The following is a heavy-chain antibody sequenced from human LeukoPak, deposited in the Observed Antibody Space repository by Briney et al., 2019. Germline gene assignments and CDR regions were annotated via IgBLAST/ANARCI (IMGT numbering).Heavy chain of an antibody. Sequence: GGSLRLFSAASGFTISSSYMNCGLQAPGKGLEWVAVISYDGINKYYADSVKGRFTISRDNYKNTLYLQMNSLRAEDTAVYYCAKVVRGIKSRCGSFDCWGQGTLVGVSS. V-gene: IGHV3-30*18. CDR3: AKVVRGIKSRCGSFDC. J-gene: IGHJ4*02. CDR2: ISYDGINK. D-gene: IGHD2-21*01. CDR1: GFTISSSY.